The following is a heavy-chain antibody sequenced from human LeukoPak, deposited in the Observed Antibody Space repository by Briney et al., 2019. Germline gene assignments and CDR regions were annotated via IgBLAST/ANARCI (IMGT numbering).Heavy chain of an antibody. J-gene: IGHJ4*02. CDR1: GGTISSYY. D-gene: IGHD3-22*01. Sequence: SETLSLTCTVSGGTISSYYWSWIRQPAGKGLEWIGRIYTSGSTNYNPSLKSRVTMSVDTSKNQCSMKLSSVNAADTAVYYGARDLGDSSGYYRLFDYWGQKTLVTVSS. V-gene: IGHV4-4*07. CDR2: IYTSGST. CDR3: ARDLGDSSGYYRLFDY.